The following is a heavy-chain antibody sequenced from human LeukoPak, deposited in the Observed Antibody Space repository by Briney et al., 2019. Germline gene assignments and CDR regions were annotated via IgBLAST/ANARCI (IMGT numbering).Heavy chain of an antibody. CDR1: GGSISSYY. D-gene: IGHD6-13*01. Sequence: PSETLSLTCTVSGGSISSYYWSWIRQPPGKGLEWIGYIYYSGSTNYNPSLKSRVTISVDTSKNQFSLKLSSVTAADTAVYYCAVAAAGRWFDPWGQGTLVTVSS. V-gene: IGHV4-59*01. J-gene: IGHJ5*02. CDR3: AVAAAGRWFDP. CDR2: IYYSGST.